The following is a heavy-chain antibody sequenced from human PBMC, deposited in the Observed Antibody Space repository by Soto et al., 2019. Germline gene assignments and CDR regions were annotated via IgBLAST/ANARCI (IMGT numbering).Heavy chain of an antibody. Sequence: GSLRLSCAAAGFSFSSYGMHWLRQAAGKGLEWVAVISYDGSNKYYADSVRGRFTISRDNSKNTLYLQMNSLRPEDTAVFYCAKERMEQYQLLPFFDYWGQGTLVTAPQ. CDR1: GFSFSSYG. CDR3: AKERMEQYQLLPFFDY. D-gene: IGHD2-2*01. CDR2: ISYDGSNK. V-gene: IGHV3-30*18. J-gene: IGHJ4*02.